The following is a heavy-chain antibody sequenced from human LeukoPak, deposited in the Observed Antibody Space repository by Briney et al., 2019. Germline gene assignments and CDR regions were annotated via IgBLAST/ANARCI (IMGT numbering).Heavy chain of an antibody. J-gene: IGHJ3*02. CDR3: AKVGSSTFRDAFDI. CDR2: IRGSGAST. Sequence: GGSLRLSCAASGFTFSNYAMSWVRQAPGKGLEWVSGIRGSGASTYYADSVKGRFTISRDTSKNTLYLQMNSLRAEDTAVYYCAKVGSSTFRDAFDIWGQGTMVTVSS. D-gene: IGHD2-2*01. CDR1: GFTFSNYA. V-gene: IGHV3-23*01.